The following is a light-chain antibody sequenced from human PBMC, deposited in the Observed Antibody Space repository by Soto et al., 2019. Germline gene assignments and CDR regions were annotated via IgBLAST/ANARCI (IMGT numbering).Light chain of an antibody. J-gene: IGLJ1*01. CDR1: SSDIGSYNH. Sequence: QSALAQPASVSGSPGQSITISCSGTSSDIGSYNHVAWYQQFPGKSPKLMIYAVSDRPSGVYDRFSGSKSGITASLTISGLQTEDEADYYCISYTDRQSYLFGTGTKVTV. V-gene: IGLV2-14*03. CDR3: ISYTDRQSYL. CDR2: AVS.